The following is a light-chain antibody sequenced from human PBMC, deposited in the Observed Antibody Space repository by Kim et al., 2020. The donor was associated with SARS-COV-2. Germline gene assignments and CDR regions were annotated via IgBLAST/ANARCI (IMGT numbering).Light chain of an antibody. V-gene: IGLV10-54*04. CDR1: SNKVGSLG. CDR3: TTWDNSLSGWV. J-gene: IGLJ3*02. CDR2: RNK. Sequence: LTATQTSPWNSNKVGSLGVGWLRHHQSHPPKLLSYRNKNRPSGMSEGFSASRSGNAGTLTITGLQPEDEADYYCTTWDNSLSGWVFGGGTKRTVL.